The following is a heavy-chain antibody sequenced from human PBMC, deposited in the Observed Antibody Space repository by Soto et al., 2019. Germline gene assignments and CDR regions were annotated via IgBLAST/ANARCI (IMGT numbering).Heavy chain of an antibody. Sequence: ASVKVSCKAFGYTFTSYDINWVRQATGQGLEWMGWMNPNSGNTGYAQKFQGRVTMTRNTSISTAYMELSSLRSEDTAVYYCARADKEVVDATHTNYYYYYYMDVWGKGTTVTVSS. D-gene: IGHD2-15*01. V-gene: IGHV1-8*01. J-gene: IGHJ6*03. CDR2: MNPNSGNT. CDR3: ARADKEVVDATHTNYYYYYYMDV. CDR1: GYTFTSYD.